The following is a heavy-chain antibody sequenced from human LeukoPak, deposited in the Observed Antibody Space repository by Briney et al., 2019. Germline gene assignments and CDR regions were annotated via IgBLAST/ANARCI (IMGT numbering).Heavy chain of an antibody. CDR2: INPNTGGT. D-gene: IGHD3-9*01. CDR1: GYSVSDYY. J-gene: IGHJ3*01. CDR3: ATPVPGYGALDV. Sequence: ASVKVSCKTSGYSVSDYYMHWVRQAPGQGLEWMGWINPNTGGTKYAQEFQGRVTMTGDTSLSIVQMELRSLTADDTAMYYCATPVPGYGALDVWDQGTMVTVSS. V-gene: IGHV1-2*02.